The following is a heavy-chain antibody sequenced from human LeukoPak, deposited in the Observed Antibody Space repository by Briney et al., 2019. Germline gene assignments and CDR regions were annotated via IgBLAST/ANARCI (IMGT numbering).Heavy chain of an antibody. V-gene: IGHV3-48*03. CDR3: ARSGQHLFDF. CDR1: GFTFSSSE. CDR2: ISSSGGTI. Sequence: GGSLRLSCAASGFTFSSSEMNWVRQAPGKGLEWVSYISSSGGTISYADSVKGRFTISRDNAKNSLCLQMNSLRAEDTAIYYCARSGQHLFDFWGQGTLVTVSS. D-gene: IGHD6-13*01. J-gene: IGHJ4*02.